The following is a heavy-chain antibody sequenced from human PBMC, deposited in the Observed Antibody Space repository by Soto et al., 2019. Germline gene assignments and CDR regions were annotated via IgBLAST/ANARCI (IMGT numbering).Heavy chain of an antibody. J-gene: IGHJ6*03. CDR1: GGTFRSYT. D-gene: IGHD2-15*01. CDR3: ASPGDCSEGCYYMDV. CDR2: IIPIPGIA. V-gene: IGHV1-69*02. Sequence: SVQVSCKASGGTFRSYTSIWVRQAPGQGLEWMGRIIPIPGIANYAQKFQGRVTITADKSTSTAYMELSSLRSEDTAVYYCASPGDCSEGCYYMDVWGKGTTVTVSS.